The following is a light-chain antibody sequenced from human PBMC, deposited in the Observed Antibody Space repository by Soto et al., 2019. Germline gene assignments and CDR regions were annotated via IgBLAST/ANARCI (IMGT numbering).Light chain of an antibody. CDR3: QPGYNAPHA. V-gene: IGKV1-39*01. CDR1: QSVSTY. J-gene: IGKJ1*01. Sequence: DVQMTQSPSSLSASVGDRVTITCRASQSVSTYLNWYQQKLGTAPKLLIYATSRLQTGAPSRFRGSGSGTESTLTISSLQPEDFATYYCQPGYNAPHAFRPGTKV. CDR2: ATS.